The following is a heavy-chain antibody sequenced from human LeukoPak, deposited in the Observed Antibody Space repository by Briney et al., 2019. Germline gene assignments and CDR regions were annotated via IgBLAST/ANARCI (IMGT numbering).Heavy chain of an antibody. V-gene: IGHV1-69*05. Sequence: SVKVSCKASGGTFSSYAISWVRQAPGQGLEWMGGTIPIFGTANYAQKFQGRVTITTDESTSTAYMELSSLRSEDTAVYYCARDRLMVRGVMNMDVWGKGTTVTVSS. CDR1: GGTFSSYA. J-gene: IGHJ6*03. CDR3: ARDRLMVRGVMNMDV. D-gene: IGHD3-10*01. CDR2: TIPIFGTA.